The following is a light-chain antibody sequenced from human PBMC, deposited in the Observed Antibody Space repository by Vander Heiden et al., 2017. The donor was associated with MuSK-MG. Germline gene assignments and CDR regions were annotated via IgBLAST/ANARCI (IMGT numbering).Light chain of an antibody. CDR1: QDISND. V-gene: IGKV1-16*02. CDR3: QQYRTDPLS. CDR2: AAS. J-gene: IGKJ4*01. Sequence: QLTQSPSSLSASVGDRVTITCRASQDISNDLAWIQQKPGKAPKALSYAASSLQSGVPSKFSGSGSGTDFTLTISSLQPEDFATYYCQQYRTDPLSFGGGTKVEIK.